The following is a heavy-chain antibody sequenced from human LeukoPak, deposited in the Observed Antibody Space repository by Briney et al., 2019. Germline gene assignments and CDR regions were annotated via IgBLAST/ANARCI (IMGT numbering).Heavy chain of an antibody. Sequence: GGSLRLSCAASGFTFDDYAMHWVRQVPGKGLEWVSSISSSSSYIYYADSVKGRFTISRDNAKNSLYLQMNSLRAEDTAVYYCATSTVTTPDYWGQGTLVTVSS. J-gene: IGHJ4*02. CDR1: GFTFDDYA. V-gene: IGHV3-21*01. CDR2: ISSSSSYI. CDR3: ATSTVTTPDY. D-gene: IGHD4-11*01.